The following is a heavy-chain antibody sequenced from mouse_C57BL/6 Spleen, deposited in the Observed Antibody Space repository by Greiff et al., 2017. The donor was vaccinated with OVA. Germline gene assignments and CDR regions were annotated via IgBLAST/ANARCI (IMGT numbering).Heavy chain of an antibody. V-gene: IGHV1-76*01. CDR1: GYTFTDYY. Sequence: QVQLQQSGAELVRPGASVKLSCKASGYTFTDYYINWVKQRPGQGLEWIARIYPGSGNTYYNEKFKGKATLTAEKSSSTAYMQLSSLTSEDSAVYFCARGTTVVAQYFDYWGQGTTLTVSS. CDR3: ARGTTVVAQYFDY. D-gene: IGHD1-1*01. J-gene: IGHJ2*01. CDR2: IYPGSGNT.